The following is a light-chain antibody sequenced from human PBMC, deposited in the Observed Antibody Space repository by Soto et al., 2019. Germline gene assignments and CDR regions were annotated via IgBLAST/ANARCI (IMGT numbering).Light chain of an antibody. CDR2: DAS. CDR3: QQYDNLPLT. CDR1: QDISNY. J-gene: IGKJ3*01. Sequence: DIQMTQSPSSLSAPVGDRVTITCQASQDISNYLNWYQQKPGKAPKLLIYDASNLETGVPSRFSGSGSGTDFTFTISSLQPEDIATYYCQQYDNLPLTFGPGTKVDIK. V-gene: IGKV1-33*01.